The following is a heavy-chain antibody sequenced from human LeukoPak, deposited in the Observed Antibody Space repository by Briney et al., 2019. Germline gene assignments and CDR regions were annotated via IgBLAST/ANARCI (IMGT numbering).Heavy chain of an antibody. Sequence: SETLSLTCAVYGGSFSGYYWSWIRQPPGKGLEWIGEINHSGSTNYNPSLKSRVTISVDTSKNQFSLKLSSVTAADTAVYYCARVGDSVGAKDYWGQRTLVTVSS. CDR1: GGSFSGYY. V-gene: IGHV4-34*01. J-gene: IGHJ4*02. CDR3: ARVGDSVGAKDY. CDR2: INHSGST. D-gene: IGHD4-17*01.